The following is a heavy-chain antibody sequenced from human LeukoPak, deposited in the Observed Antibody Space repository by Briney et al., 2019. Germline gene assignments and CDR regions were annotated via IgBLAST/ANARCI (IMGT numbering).Heavy chain of an antibody. D-gene: IGHD3-22*01. V-gene: IGHV3-11*01. J-gene: IGHJ4*02. Sequence: PGGSLRLSCAASGFTFSDYYMSWIRQAPGRGLEWVSYISSSGSTIYYADSVKGRFTISRDNAKNSLYLQMNSLRAEDTAVYYCARVLVQDSSGYYYPFDYWGQGTLVTVSS. CDR3: ARVLVQDSSGYYYPFDY. CDR2: ISSSGSTI. CDR1: GFTFSDYY.